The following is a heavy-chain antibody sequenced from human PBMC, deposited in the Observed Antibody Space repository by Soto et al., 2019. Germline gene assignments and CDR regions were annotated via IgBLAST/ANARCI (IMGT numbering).Heavy chain of an antibody. CDR3: ARRKLGSGNHPPGGMDV. J-gene: IGHJ6*02. V-gene: IGHV4-39*01. D-gene: IGHD3-10*01. Sequence: SGTPFLTRPFSCGSLSSSSYYLGWVRPPPGEGLEWIGSIYYSGSTYYNPSLKSRVTISVDTSKNQFSLKLSSVTAADTAVYYCARRKLGSGNHPPGGMDVWGQGTTVTVSS. CDR2: IYYSGST. CDR1: CGSLSSSSYY.